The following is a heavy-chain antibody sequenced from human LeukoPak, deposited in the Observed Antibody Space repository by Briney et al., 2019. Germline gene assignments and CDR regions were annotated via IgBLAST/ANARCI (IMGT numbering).Heavy chain of an antibody. CDR1: GFTFSDYY. V-gene: IGHV4-59*08. D-gene: IGHD1-1*01. CDR3: ARHRRVRGPMGNDYYYMDV. CDR2: IYYSGST. Sequence: GSLRLSCAASGFTFSDYYMSWVRQAPGKGLEWTGYIYYSGSTNYNPSLKSRVTISVDTSKNQFSLKLSSVTAADTAVYYCARHRRVRGPMGNDYYYMDVWGKGTTVTISS. J-gene: IGHJ6*03.